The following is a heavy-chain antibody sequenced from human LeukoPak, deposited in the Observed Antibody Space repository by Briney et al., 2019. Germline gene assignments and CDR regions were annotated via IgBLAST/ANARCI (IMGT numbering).Heavy chain of an antibody. V-gene: IGHV3-66*01. Sequence: GGSLRLSCAASGFTVSSNYMSWVRQAPGKGLGWVSVIYSGGSTYYADSVKGRFTISRDNSKNTVYLQMNSLRAEDTAVYYCAREGGGSGGTYYFDYWGQGTLVTVSS. CDR2: IYSGGST. CDR3: AREGGGSGGTYYFDY. D-gene: IGHD1-26*01. CDR1: GFTVSSNY. J-gene: IGHJ4*02.